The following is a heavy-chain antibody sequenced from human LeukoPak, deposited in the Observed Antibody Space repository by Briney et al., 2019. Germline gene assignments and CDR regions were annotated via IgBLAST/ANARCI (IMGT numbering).Heavy chain of an antibody. CDR2: INPNSGGT. J-gene: IGHJ4*02. Sequence: ASVKVSCKASGYTFTGYYMHWVRQAPGQGLEWMGWINPNSGGTNYAQKFQGRVTMTRDTSISTAYMELSRLRSDDTAVYYCARDSHCSSTSCLLRFDYWGQGTLVTVSS. CDR1: GYTFTGYY. D-gene: IGHD2-2*01. CDR3: ARDSHCSSTSCLLRFDY. V-gene: IGHV1-2*02.